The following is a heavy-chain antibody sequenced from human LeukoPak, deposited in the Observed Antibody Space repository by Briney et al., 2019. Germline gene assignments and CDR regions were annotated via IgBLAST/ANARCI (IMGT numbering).Heavy chain of an antibody. CDR3: ARPYYYDSSRVDY. V-gene: IGHV3-74*01. CDR2: TNSDGSST. Sequence: PGGSLRLSCAASGFTFSSYEMNWVRQAPGKGLVWVSRTNSDGSSTSYADSVKGRFTISRDNAKNTLYLQMNSLRAEDTAVYYCARPYYYDSSRVDYWGQGTLVTVSS. J-gene: IGHJ4*02. CDR1: GFTFSSYE. D-gene: IGHD3-22*01.